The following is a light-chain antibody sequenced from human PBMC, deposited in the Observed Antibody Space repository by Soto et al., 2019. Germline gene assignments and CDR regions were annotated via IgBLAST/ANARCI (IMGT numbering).Light chain of an antibody. V-gene: IGLV1-40*01. CDR1: SSNIGAGYD. CDR2: GNS. J-gene: IGLJ2*01. Sequence: QSVLTQPPSVSGAPGQRVTISCTGSSSNIGAGYDVHWYQQLPGTAPKLLIYGNSNRPSGVPDRFSGSKSGTSASLAITGLQAEDEADYDCQSYDSSLSGWVVFGGGTKLTVL. CDR3: QSYDSSLSGWVV.